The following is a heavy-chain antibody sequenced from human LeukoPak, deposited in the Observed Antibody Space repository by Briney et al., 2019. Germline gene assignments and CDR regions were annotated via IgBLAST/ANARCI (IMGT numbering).Heavy chain of an antibody. Sequence: SGGSLRLSCAASGFTFSSYAMSWVRQAPGKGLEWVAAISGSGGSTYYADSVKGRFTIFRDNSKNTLYLQMNSLRAEDTAVYYCAKVGVVGASSEYFQHWGQGTLVTVSS. CDR3: AKVGVVGASSEYFQH. D-gene: IGHD2-15*01. CDR1: GFTFSSYA. CDR2: ISGSGGST. V-gene: IGHV3-23*01. J-gene: IGHJ1*01.